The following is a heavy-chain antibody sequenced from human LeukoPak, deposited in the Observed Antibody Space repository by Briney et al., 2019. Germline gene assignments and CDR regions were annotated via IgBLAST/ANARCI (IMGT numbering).Heavy chain of an antibody. V-gene: IGHV3-33*01. Sequence: PGGSLRLSCAASGFTFSTYGMHWVRQAPGKGPEWVAFIWYDGSNKYYADSVKGRFTISRDNSKNTLYLQMNSLRAEDTAVFYCARSYGGYDRLAFDIWGQGAMVTVSS. CDR2: IWYDGSNK. CDR3: ARSYGGYDRLAFDI. J-gene: IGHJ3*02. CDR1: GFTFSTYG. D-gene: IGHD5-12*01.